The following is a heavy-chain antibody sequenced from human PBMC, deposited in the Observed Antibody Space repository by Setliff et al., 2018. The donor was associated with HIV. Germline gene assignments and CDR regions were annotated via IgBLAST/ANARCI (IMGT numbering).Heavy chain of an antibody. Sequence: SETLSLTCTVSGDSVSSASYYWSWIRQPPGKGLEWTGYIYYSGTTKYNPSLKSRVTISVDTSKNQFSLKLSSVTAADTAVYYCASEAWTSYRSSSGYYYYYMDVWGKGTTVTVSS. CDR3: ASEAWTSYRSSSGYYYYYMDV. CDR2: IYYSGTT. D-gene: IGHD6-6*01. CDR1: GDSVSSASYY. J-gene: IGHJ6*03. V-gene: IGHV4-61*01.